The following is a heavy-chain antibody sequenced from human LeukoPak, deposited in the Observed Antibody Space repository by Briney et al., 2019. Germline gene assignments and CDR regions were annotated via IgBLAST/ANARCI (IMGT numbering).Heavy chain of an antibody. CDR3: ARDPAGHCSSTSCFSYYFDY. CDR2: IYNSGNT. V-gene: IGHV4-61*02. J-gene: IGHJ4*02. D-gene: IGHD2-2*01. Sequence: SETLSLTCAVSGGSISSGSYYWSWIRQPAGKGLEWVGRIYNSGNTNYNPSLNSRVTISVDTSKNQFSLKLSSVTAADTAVYYCARDPAGHCSSTSCFSYYFDYWGQGTLVTVSS. CDR1: GGSISSGSYY.